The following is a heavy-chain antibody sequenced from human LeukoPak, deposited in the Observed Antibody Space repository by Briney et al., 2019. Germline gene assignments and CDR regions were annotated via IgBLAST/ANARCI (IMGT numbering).Heavy chain of an antibody. V-gene: IGHV1-2*02. CDR2: INPNSGGT. CDR3: ARAENAVTTWFDY. D-gene: IGHD4-17*01. Sequence: ASVTVSCKASGYTFTGYYMHWVRQAPGQGLEWMGWINPNSGGTNYAQKFQGRVTMTRDTSISTAYMELNRLRPDDTAVYYCARAENAVTTWFDYWGQGTLVTVSS. CDR1: GYTFTGYY. J-gene: IGHJ4*02.